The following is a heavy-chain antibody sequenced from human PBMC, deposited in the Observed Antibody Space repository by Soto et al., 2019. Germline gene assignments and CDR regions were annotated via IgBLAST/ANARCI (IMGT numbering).Heavy chain of an antibody. CDR2: IQSGGTT. J-gene: IGHJ5*02. CDR1: GFTVSSRY. Sequence: GGSLRLSCAASGFTVSSRYMTWVRQAPGKGLEWVSLIQSGGTTYYADSVKGRFTISRDTSENTLHLQMDSLRAEDTAVYYCAKDEAAAGTGWFDPWGQGTLVTVSS. V-gene: IGHV3-66*01. D-gene: IGHD6-13*01. CDR3: AKDEAAAGTGWFDP.